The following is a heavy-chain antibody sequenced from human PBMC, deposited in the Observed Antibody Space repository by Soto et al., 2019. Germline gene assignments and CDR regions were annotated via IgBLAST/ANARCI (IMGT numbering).Heavy chain of an antibody. CDR2: INPNSGGT. CDR3: ASSSGWYSYGMDV. D-gene: IGHD6-19*01. CDR1: GYTFTGYY. V-gene: IGHV1-2*04. Sequence: ASVKVSCKASGYTFTGYYMHWVRQAPGQGLEWMGWINPNSGGTNYAQKFQGWVTMTRDTSISTAYMELSRLSSYDTAVYYCASSSGWYSYGMDVWGQGTTVTV. J-gene: IGHJ6*02.